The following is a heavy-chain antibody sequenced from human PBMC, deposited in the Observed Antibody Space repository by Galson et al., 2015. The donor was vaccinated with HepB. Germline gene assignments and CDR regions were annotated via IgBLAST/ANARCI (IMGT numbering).Heavy chain of an antibody. CDR3: AREGRDGLSYFDY. Sequence: SLRLSCAASGFTFSSYAIHWVRQAPGKGLEWVAIASYHGSNRNCADSVKGRCTISRDNSKNTLYLQMNSMRAEDTAVYYCAREGRDGLSYFDYWGQGTLVTVSS. CDR2: ASYHGSNR. J-gene: IGHJ4*02. D-gene: IGHD5-24*01. V-gene: IGHV3-30-3*01. CDR1: GFTFSSYA.